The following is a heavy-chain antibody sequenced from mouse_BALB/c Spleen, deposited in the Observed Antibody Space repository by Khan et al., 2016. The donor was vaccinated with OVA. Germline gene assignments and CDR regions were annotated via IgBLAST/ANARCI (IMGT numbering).Heavy chain of an antibody. CDR2: ISYSGST. CDR3: VRDGYRYNYARDY. CDR1: GYSITSDYA. J-gene: IGHJ4*01. V-gene: IGHV3-2*02. D-gene: IGHD2-3*01. Sequence: DVQLQESGPGLVKPSQSLSLTCTVTGYSITSDYAWNWIRQFPGNKLEWMGYISYSGSTNYNPDLKSRISITRDTSKNQFCLQLNYVTTEDTATYCCVRDGYRYNYARDYWGQGTSVTVSS.